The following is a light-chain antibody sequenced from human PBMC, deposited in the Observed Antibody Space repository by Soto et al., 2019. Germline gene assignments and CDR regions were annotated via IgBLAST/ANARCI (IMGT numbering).Light chain of an antibody. Sequence: DSQMTQSPSTLSGSVGARVTITCRASQTISSWLAWYQQKPGKAPKLLIYKASTLKSGVPSRFSGSGSGTEFTLTISSLQPDDFATYYCQHYNSYSEAFGQGTKVDIK. CDR1: QTISSW. J-gene: IGKJ1*01. CDR3: QHYNSYSEA. CDR2: KAS. V-gene: IGKV1-5*03.